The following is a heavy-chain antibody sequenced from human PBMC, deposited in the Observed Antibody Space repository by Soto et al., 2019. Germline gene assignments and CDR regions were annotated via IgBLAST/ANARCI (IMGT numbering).Heavy chain of an antibody. D-gene: IGHD3-22*01. J-gene: IGHJ4*02. Sequence: QVTLKESGPVVVKPTETLTLTCTVSGFSLSNARMGVGWIRQPPGKALEWLAHIFSNDEKSYSTSLKSRLTTTKDTSKSQVVLTMTNMHPVDTATYYCARTLRSGYYYNRDYWGQGTLVTVSS. CDR2: IFSNDEK. CDR3: ARTLRSGYYYNRDY. V-gene: IGHV2-26*01. CDR1: GFSLSNARMG.